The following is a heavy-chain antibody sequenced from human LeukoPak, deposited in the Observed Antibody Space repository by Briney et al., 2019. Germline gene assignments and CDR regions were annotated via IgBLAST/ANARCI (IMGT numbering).Heavy chain of an antibody. CDR2: IYYSAGT. CDR3: ASGSPGGSRGSWFDP. D-gene: IGHD1-26*01. J-gene: IGHJ5*02. CDR1: GDSVRTSRYY. Sequence: TSETLSLTCTVCGDSVRTSRYYWGWFRQPPGRGLQWIGSIYYSAGTYYNPSLKSRVTISVDTSNNQFSLKLNSVTAADPAVYCCASGSPGGSRGSWFDPWGQGTLVTVSS. V-gene: IGHV4-39*01.